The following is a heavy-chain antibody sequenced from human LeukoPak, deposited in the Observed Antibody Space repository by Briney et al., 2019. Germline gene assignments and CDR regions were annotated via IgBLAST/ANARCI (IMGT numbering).Heavy chain of an antibody. Sequence: SETLSLTCAVPGGSFSGYYWSWIRQPPGKGLEWTGEINHSGSTNYNPSLKRRVAILLETSKNQFSLKLSSVTAADTAVYYWARTPHLRNTAYDYWGQGALVTVSS. CDR1: GGSFSGYY. D-gene: IGHD5-18*01. CDR3: ARTPHLRNTAYDY. V-gene: IGHV4-34*01. J-gene: IGHJ4*02. CDR2: INHSGST.